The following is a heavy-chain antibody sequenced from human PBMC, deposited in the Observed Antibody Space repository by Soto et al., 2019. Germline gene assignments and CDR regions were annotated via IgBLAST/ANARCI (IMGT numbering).Heavy chain of an antibody. V-gene: IGHV4-59*01. Sequence: SETLSLTCTVSGGSISSYYWSWIRQPPGKGLEWIGYIYYSGSTNYNPSLKSRVTISVDTSKNQFSLKLSSVTAADTAAYYCARVWGGAFDIWGQGTMVT. CDR2: IYYSGST. CDR3: ARVWGGAFDI. J-gene: IGHJ3*02. D-gene: IGHD3-10*01. CDR1: GGSISSYY.